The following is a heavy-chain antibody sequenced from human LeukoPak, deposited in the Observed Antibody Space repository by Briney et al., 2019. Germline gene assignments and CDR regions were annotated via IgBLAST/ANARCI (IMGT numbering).Heavy chain of an antibody. CDR1: GFTFSSYE. V-gene: IGHV3-48*03. Sequence: GGSLRLSCAASGFTFSSYEMHWVRQAPGKGLEWISYISSSGSTIYYADSVKGRFTISRDNGKNSLYLQMNSLRAEDTAVYYCARVHYNTAMVDIGYWGQGTLVTVSS. D-gene: IGHD5-18*01. CDR2: ISSSGSTI. CDR3: ARVHYNTAMVDIGY. J-gene: IGHJ4*02.